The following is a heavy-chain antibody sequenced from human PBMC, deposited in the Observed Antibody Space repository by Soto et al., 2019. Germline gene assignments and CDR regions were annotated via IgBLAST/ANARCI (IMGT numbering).Heavy chain of an antibody. V-gene: IGHV3-30-3*01. CDR1: GFTFSSYA. D-gene: IGHD2-15*01. CDR3: ARDPDVVVVAEPIY. J-gene: IGHJ4*02. CDR2: ISYDGSNK. Sequence: GGSLRLSXAASGFTFSSYAMHWVRQAPGKGLEWVAVISYDGSNKYYADSVKGRFTISRDNSKNTLYLQMNSLRAEDTAVYYCARDPDVVVVAEPIYWGQGTLVTVSS.